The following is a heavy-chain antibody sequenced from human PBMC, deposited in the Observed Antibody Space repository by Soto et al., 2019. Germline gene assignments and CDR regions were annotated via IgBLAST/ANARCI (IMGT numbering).Heavy chain of an antibody. CDR3: AIGLGDSSGYYYGNWYFDY. D-gene: IGHD3-22*01. CDR2: ISAYNGNT. CDR1: GYTFTSYG. J-gene: IGHJ4*02. Sequence: ASVKVSCKASGYTFTSYGISWVRQAPGQGLEWMGWISAYNGNTNYAQKLQGRVTMTTDTSTSTAYMELRSLRSDDTAVYYCAIGLGDSSGYYYGNWYFDYWGQGTLVTVSS. V-gene: IGHV1-18*01.